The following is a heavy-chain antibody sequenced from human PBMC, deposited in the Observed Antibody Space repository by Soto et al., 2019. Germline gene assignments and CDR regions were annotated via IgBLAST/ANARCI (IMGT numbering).Heavy chain of an antibody. CDR1: GGSFSGYY. D-gene: IGHD6-6*01. CDR2: INHSGST. CDR3: ARARGIAARPGYYYGMDV. Sequence: SETLSLTCAVYGGSFSGYYWSWIRQPPGKWLEWIGEINHSGSTNYNPSLKSRVTISVDTSKNQFSLKLSSVTAADTAVYYCARARGIAARPGYYYGMDVWGQGXTGTVSS. V-gene: IGHV4-34*01. J-gene: IGHJ6*02.